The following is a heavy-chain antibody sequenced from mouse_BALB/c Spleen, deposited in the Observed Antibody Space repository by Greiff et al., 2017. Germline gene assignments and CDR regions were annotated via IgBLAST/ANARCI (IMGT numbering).Heavy chain of an antibody. J-gene: IGHJ2*01. Sequence: DVMLVESGGGLVQPGGSRKLSCAASGFTFSDYGMAWVRQAPGKGPEWVAFISNLAYSIYYADTVTGRFTISRENAKNTLYLEMSSLRSEDTAMYYCARDGGSLYYFDYWGQGTTLTVSS. CDR2: ISNLAYSI. V-gene: IGHV5-15*02. CDR1: GFTFSDYG. D-gene: IGHD6-1*01. CDR3: ARDGGSLYYFDY.